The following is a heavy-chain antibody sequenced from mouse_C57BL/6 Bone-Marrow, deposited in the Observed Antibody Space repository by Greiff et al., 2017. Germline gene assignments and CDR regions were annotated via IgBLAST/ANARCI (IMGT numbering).Heavy chain of an antibody. CDR3: ARELPFAY. J-gene: IGHJ3*01. CDR2: ISSGGSYT. V-gene: IGHV5-6*01. CDR1: GFTFSSYG. D-gene: IGHD2-1*01. Sequence: VQLQESGGDLVKPGGSLKLSCAASGFTFSSYGMSWVRQTPDKRLEWVATISSGGSYTYYPDSVKGRFTISRDNAKNTLYLQMSSLKSEDTAMYYCARELPFAYWGQGTLVTVSA.